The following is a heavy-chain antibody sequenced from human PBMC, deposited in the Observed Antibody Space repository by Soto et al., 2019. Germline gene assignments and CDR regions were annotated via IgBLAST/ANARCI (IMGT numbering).Heavy chain of an antibody. D-gene: IGHD3-22*01. CDR1: GFTFSSYA. CDR3: AKEPIVVVPPRLFDY. J-gene: IGHJ4*02. Sequence: PGGSLRLSCAASGFTFSSYAMSWVRQAPGKGLEWVPAISGSGGSTYYADSVKGRFTISRDNSKDTLYLQMNSLRAEDTAVYYCAKEPIVVVPPRLFDYWGQGTLVTVSS. V-gene: IGHV3-23*01. CDR2: ISGSGGST.